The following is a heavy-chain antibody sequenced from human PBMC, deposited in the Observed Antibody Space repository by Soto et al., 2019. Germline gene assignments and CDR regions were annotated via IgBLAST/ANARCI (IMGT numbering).Heavy chain of an antibody. D-gene: IGHD1-1*01. CDR2: ISYDGSNK. V-gene: IGHV3-30*18. Sequence: PGGSLRLSCAASGFTFSSYGMHWVRQAPGKGLEWVAVISYDGSNKYYADSVKGRFTISRDNSKNTLYLQMNSLRAEDTAVYYCAKVKNNLFDYWGQGTLVTVSS. CDR3: AKVKNNLFDY. J-gene: IGHJ4*02. CDR1: GFTFSSYG.